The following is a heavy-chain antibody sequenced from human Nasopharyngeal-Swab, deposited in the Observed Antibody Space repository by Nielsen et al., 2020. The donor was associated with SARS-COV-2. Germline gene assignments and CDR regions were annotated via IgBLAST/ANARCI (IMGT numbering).Heavy chain of an antibody. D-gene: IGHD6-13*01. Sequence: SVKVSCKASGGTFSSYAISWVRQAPGQGLEWMGRIIPILGIANYAQKFQGRVTITADKSTSTAYMELSSLRSEDTAVYYCARGNEGAAAGTGNYYGMDVWGQGTTVTVSS. CDR2: IIPILGIA. CDR3: ARGNEGAAAGTGNYYGMDV. CDR1: GGTFSSYA. V-gene: IGHV1-69*04. J-gene: IGHJ6*02.